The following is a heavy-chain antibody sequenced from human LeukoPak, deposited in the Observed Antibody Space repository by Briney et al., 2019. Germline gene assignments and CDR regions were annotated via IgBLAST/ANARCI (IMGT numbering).Heavy chain of an antibody. CDR2: ISAYNGNT. CDR3: ARSRDYTYYYDSSGHDAFDI. Sequence: VASVKVSCKASGYTFSSYGISWVRQAPGQGLEWMGWISAYNGNTNYAQKLQGRVTMTTDTSTSTAYMELRSLRSDDTAVYYCARSRDYTYYYDSSGHDAFDIWGQGTMVTVSS. J-gene: IGHJ3*02. D-gene: IGHD3-22*01. CDR1: GYTFSSYG. V-gene: IGHV1-18*01.